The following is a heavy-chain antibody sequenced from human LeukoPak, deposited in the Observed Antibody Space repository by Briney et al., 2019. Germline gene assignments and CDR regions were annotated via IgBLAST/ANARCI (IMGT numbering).Heavy chain of an antibody. CDR3: ATQILLCHYY. V-gene: IGHV4-34*01. CDR2: IYYSGST. CDR1: GGSFSDYY. J-gene: IGHJ4*02. Sequence: SETLSLTCAVYGGSFSDYYWSWIRQPPGKGLEWIGSIYYSGSTYYNLSLKSRVTISVDTSKNQFSLKLSSVTAADTAVYYCATQILLCHYYWGQGTLVTVSS. D-gene: IGHD3-10*01.